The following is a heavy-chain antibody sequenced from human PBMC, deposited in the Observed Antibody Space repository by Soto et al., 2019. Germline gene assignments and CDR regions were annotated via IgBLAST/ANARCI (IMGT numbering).Heavy chain of an antibody. CDR1: GYSFSSYW. D-gene: IGHD2-2*01. CDR3: ARTSAAAKSYYGMDV. V-gene: IGHV5-10-1*01. J-gene: IGHJ6*02. Sequence: PGESLKISCKGSGYSFSSYWISWVRQMPGKGLEWMGRIDPSDTYTNYSPSFQGHVTISADKSISTVYLQWSSLKASDSAMYYCARTSAAAKSYYGMDVCGPATTVTVSS. CDR2: IDPSDTYT.